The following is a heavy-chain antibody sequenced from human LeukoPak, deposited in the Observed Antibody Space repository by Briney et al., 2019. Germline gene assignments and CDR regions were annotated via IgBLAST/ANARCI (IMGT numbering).Heavy chain of an antibody. CDR2: IYSSGST. Sequence: MTSETLSLTCTVSGGSISNYYWSWIRQPAGKGLEWIGRIYSSGSTNYNPSLKSRVTISVDTSKIQFSLNLSSVTAADTAVYYCAREESQKAATSMWDYYYYYYMDVWGKGTTVTVSS. CDR1: GGSISNYY. D-gene: IGHD6-13*01. V-gene: IGHV4-4*07. J-gene: IGHJ6*03. CDR3: AREESQKAATSMWDYYYYYYMDV.